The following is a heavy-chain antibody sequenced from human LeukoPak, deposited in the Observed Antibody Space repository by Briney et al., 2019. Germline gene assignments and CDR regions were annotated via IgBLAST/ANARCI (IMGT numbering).Heavy chain of an antibody. Sequence: SETLSLTCTVSGGSISSSSYYWGWIRQPPGKGLEWIGSIYYSGSTYYNPSLKSRVTISVDTSKNQFSLKLSSVTAADTAVYYCARNGIVGAPAAFDIWGQGTMVTVSS. CDR1: GGSISSSSYY. D-gene: IGHD1-26*01. CDR3: ARNGIVGAPAAFDI. J-gene: IGHJ3*02. V-gene: IGHV4-39*07. CDR2: IYYSGST.